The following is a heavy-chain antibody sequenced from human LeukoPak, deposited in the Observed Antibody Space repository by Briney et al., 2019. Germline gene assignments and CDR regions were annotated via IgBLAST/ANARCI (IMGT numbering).Heavy chain of an antibody. V-gene: IGHV4-59*01. CDR3: ARASNTGWYAVF. J-gene: IGHJ4*02. CDR2: IHYSGGT. D-gene: IGHD6-19*01. Sequence: NPSETLSLTCTVSGGSISSYYWGWIRQPPGKGLEWIGYIHYSGGTNYNPSLKSRVTISVDTSRNQFSLSLSSVTAADTAVYYCARASNTGWYAVFWGQGTLVTVSS. CDR1: GGSISSYY.